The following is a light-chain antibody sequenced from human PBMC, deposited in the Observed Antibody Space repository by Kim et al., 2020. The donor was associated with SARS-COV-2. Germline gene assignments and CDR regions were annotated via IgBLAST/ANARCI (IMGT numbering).Light chain of an antibody. Sequence: ETVMTQSPATLSVSPGDRATLSCRASQSISSNLAWYQQRPGQAPRLLIYGASNRATGIPARFSGTESGTDFTLTISSLQSEDFAVYYCQQYDNWPPYTFGQGTKLEI. CDR1: QSISSN. CDR3: QQYDNWPPYT. CDR2: GAS. V-gene: IGKV3-15*01. J-gene: IGKJ2*01.